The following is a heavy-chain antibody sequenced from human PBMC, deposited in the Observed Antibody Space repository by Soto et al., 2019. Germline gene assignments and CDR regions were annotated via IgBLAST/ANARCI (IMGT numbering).Heavy chain of an antibody. J-gene: IGHJ4*02. D-gene: IGHD3-3*01. Sequence: SETLSLTCTVSGGSISSYYWSWIRQPPGKGLEWIGYIYYSGSTNYNPSLKSRVTISVDTSKNQFSLKLSSVTAAVTAVYYCARDGLYYYFWSGYHYGVALDYWGQGTLVTVSS. CDR3: ARDGLYYYFWSGYHYGVALDY. CDR2: IYYSGST. V-gene: IGHV4-59*01. CDR1: GGSISSYY.